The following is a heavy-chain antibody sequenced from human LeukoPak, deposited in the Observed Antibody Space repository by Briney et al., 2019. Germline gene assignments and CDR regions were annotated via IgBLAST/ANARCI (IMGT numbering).Heavy chain of an antibody. Sequence: SETLSLTCTVSGGSISTYYWSWIRQSPGKGLEWIGEISHSGSTSGNPSLKSRVTISRDTSKNQVSLKLSAVTAADTAVYYCVRRGSGTFFRYFDFWGEGSVVTVSS. CDR3: VRRGSGTFFRYFDF. D-gene: IGHD3-10*01. CDR1: GGSISTYY. J-gene: IGHJ4*02. CDR2: ISHSGST. V-gene: IGHV4-34*01.